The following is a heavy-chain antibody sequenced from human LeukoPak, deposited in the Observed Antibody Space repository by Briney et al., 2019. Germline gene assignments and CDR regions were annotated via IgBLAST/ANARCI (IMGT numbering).Heavy chain of an antibody. CDR2: INHSGST. J-gene: IGHJ4*02. V-gene: IGHV4-34*01. Sequence: SETLSLTCAVYGGSFSGNYWSWIRQPPGKGLEWIGEINHSGSTNYNPSLKSRVTISVDTSKNQFPLKLSSVTAADTAVYYCARARLARAFDYWGQGTLVTVSS. CDR1: GGSFSGNY. CDR3: ARARLARAFDY.